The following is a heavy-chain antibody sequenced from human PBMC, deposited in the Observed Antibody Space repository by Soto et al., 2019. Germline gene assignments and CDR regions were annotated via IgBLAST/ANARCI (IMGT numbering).Heavy chain of an antibody. CDR2: ISGSGGST. Sequence: GGSLRLSCAASGFTFSSYAMSWVRQAPGKGLEWVSAISGSGGSTYYADSVKGRFTISRDNSKNTLYLQMNSLRAEDTAVYYSANNKGPPPFYYYYYMDVWGKGTTVTVSS. CDR1: GFTFSSYA. J-gene: IGHJ6*03. V-gene: IGHV3-23*01. CDR3: ANNKGPPPFYYYYYMDV.